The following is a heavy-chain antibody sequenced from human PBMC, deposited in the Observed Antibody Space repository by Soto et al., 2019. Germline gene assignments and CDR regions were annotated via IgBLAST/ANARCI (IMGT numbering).Heavy chain of an antibody. CDR2: ISTTSTST. D-gene: IGHD6-13*01. Sequence: VQLVESGGGLVKPGGSLRLSCAASGFTFSDYHITWIRQAPGKGLEWVSYISTTSTSTNYADSVKGRFTISRDNAKNSLDLQMNSLRAEDTAVYYCARGGQQQLNAWGQGTLVTVSS. V-gene: IGHV3-11*05. CDR1: GFTFSDYH. J-gene: IGHJ5*02. CDR3: ARGGQQQLNA.